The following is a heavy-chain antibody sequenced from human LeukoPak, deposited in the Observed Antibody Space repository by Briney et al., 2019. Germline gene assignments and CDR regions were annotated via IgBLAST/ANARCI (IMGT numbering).Heavy chain of an antibody. V-gene: IGHV4-30-2*01. CDR1: GGSISSGGYS. D-gene: IGHD3-10*01. J-gene: IGHJ6*02. CDR2: IYHSGST. CDR3: ARESSGSYWDYYYGMDV. Sequence: PSETLSLTCAVSGGSISSGGYSWSWIQQPPGKGLEWIGYIYHSGSTYYNPSLKSRVTISVDRSKNQFSLKLSSVTAADTAVYYCARESSGSYWDYYYGMDVWGQGTTVTVSS.